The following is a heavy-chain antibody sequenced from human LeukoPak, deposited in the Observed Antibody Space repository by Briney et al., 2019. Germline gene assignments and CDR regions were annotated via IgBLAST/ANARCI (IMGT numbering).Heavy chain of an antibody. CDR2: ISYVGSNK. CDR3: ARGHSSAWFLDY. J-gene: IGHJ4*02. V-gene: IGHV3-30*04. D-gene: IGHD6-19*01. Sequence: GRSLRLSCAASGFTFSSYAMHWVRQAPGKGLEWVAVISYVGSNKYYADSVKGRFTISRDNSKNTLYLQMNSLRAEDTAVYYCARGHSSAWFLDYWGQGTLVTVSS. CDR1: GFTFSSYA.